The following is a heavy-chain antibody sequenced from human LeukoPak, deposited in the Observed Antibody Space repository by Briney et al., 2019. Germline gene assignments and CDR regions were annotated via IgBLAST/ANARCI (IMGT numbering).Heavy chain of an antibody. Sequence: TGGSLRLSCAASGFTFSSYDMHWVRQATGKGLEWVSAIGTAGDTYYPGSVKGRFTISRENAKNSLYLQMNSLRAGDTAVYYCARGGFVLFDYYYGMDVWGQGTTVTVSS. CDR1: GFTFSSYD. V-gene: IGHV3-13*01. D-gene: IGHD2-8*01. CDR3: ARGGFVLFDYYYGMDV. J-gene: IGHJ6*02. CDR2: IGTAGDT.